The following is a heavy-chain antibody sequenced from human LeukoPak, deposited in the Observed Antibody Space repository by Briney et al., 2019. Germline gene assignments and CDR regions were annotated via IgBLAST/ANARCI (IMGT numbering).Heavy chain of an antibody. D-gene: IGHD3-10*01. CDR3: AKDLRKLVRGVPDSYGMDV. CDR1: GFTFSSYG. CDR2: VSYDGSNK. Sequence: GRSLRLSCAASGFTFSSYGIHWVRQAPGKGLEWVAAVSYDGSNKFYADSVKGRFTISRDSSRNTLYLEMNSLSAEDPAVYYCAKDLRKLVRGVPDSYGMDVWGQGTTVTVYS. J-gene: IGHJ6*02. V-gene: IGHV3-30*18.